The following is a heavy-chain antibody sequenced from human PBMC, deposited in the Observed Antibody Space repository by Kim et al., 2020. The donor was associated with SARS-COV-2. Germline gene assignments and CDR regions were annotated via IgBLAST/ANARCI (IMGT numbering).Heavy chain of an antibody. J-gene: IGHJ2*01. Sequence: GGSLRLSCAASGFTFSRYWMNWVRQAPGKGLEWVANIKEDGSEKNYVDSVKGRFTISRDNANNALYLQMNSLRAEDTAVYYCARKSSTTCYNCWYFDFWGRGTLVTVSS. D-gene: IGHD2-2*02. CDR3: ARKSSTTCYNCWYFDF. V-gene: IGHV3-7*03. CDR1: GFTFSRYW. CDR2: IKEDGSEK.